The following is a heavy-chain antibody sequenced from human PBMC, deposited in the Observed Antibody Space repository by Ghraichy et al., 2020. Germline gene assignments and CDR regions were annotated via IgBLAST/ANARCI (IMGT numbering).Heavy chain of an antibody. D-gene: IGHD1-20*01. J-gene: IGHJ4*02. Sequence: GGSLRLSCAASGFTFSSYWMSWVRQAPGKGLEWVANIKQDGSEKYYVDSVKGRFTISRDNAKNSLYLQMNSLRAEDTAVYYCARGVGGYRRVYNYYFDYWGQGTLVTVSS. CDR3: ARGVGGYRRVYNYYFDY. CDR1: GFTFSSYW. V-gene: IGHV3-7*01. CDR2: IKQDGSEK.